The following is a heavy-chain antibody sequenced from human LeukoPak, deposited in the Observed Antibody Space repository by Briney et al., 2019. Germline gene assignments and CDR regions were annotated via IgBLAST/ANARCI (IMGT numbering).Heavy chain of an antibody. Sequence: GXXXXGLRQPPGKGVEWVGEINHSASTNYNPSLKSRVTISVDTSKNQFSLKLSSVTAADTAVYYCARARAVAGPDYWGQGTLVTVSS. V-gene: IGHV4-34*01. CDR2: INHSAST. J-gene: IGHJ4*02. CDR1: GXX. CDR3: ARARAVAGPDY. D-gene: IGHD6-19*01.